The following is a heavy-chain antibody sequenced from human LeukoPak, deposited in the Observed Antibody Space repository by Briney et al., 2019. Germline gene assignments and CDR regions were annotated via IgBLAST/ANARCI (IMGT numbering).Heavy chain of an antibody. CDR2: INSDGSST. Sequence: PGGSLRLSCAASGFTFNNSWMHWVRQAPGKGLMWVSRINSDGSSTSYADAVKGRFTISRDNATNTLYLQMNSLRGEDTAVYYCARPLGPRNTVTTPAPFDYWCQRTLVTVSS. D-gene: IGHD4-17*01. CDR3: ARPLGPRNTVTTPAPFDY. J-gene: IGHJ4*02. V-gene: IGHV3-74*01. CDR1: GFTFNNSW.